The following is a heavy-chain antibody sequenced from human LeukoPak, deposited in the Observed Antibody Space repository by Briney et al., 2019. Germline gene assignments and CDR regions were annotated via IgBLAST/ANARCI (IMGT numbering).Heavy chain of an antibody. V-gene: IGHV1-18*01. Sequence: ASVKVSCKASGYTFTSYGISWVRQDPGHGLEGMGWINAYNGNTADAQKLQGSITMNTDTSTSTAHMKRRSLKSADTAVYYCARLWYSGSYYLPDSWGQGTLVTVSS. D-gene: IGHD1-26*01. CDR3: ARLWYSGSYYLPDS. CDR1: GYTFTSYG. CDR2: INAYNGNT. J-gene: IGHJ4*02.